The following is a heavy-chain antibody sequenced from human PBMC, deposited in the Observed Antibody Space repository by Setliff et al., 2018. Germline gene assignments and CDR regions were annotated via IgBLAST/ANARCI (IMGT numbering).Heavy chain of an antibody. CDR3: ARATRDSDGWYYEYSWFDP. Sequence: GPSVKVSCKVSGSTVTESSMHWVRQAPGKGLEWMGGFDPEDGERIYAQHFQGRLTMTEDTSTDTAYMELSRLTSDDTAVYYCARATRDSDGWYYEYSWFDPWGQGTLVTVSS. CDR1: GSTVTESS. V-gene: IGHV1-24*01. CDR2: FDPEDGER. J-gene: IGHJ5*02. D-gene: IGHD6-19*01.